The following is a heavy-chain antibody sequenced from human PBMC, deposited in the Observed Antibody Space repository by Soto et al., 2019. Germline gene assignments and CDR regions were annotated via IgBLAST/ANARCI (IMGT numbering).Heavy chain of an antibody. Sequence: GGSLRLSCAASGFTFSSYSMNWVRQAPGKGLEWVSSISSSSSYIYYADSVKGRFTISRENAKNSLYLQMNSLRAEDTAGYYCARAGGPVLLWFGELSATQSYYYYMDVWGKGTTVTVSS. CDR2: ISSSSSYI. J-gene: IGHJ6*03. D-gene: IGHD3-10*01. CDR3: ARAGGPVLLWFGELSATQSYYYYMDV. CDR1: GFTFSSYS. V-gene: IGHV3-21*01.